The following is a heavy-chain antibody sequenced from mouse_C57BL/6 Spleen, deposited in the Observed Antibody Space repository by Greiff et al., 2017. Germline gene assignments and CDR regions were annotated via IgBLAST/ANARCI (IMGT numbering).Heavy chain of an antibody. Sequence: DVKLVESGGGLVKPGGSLKLSCAASGFTFSSYALSWVRQTPEKRLAWVATISDGGSYTYYPDNVKGRFTISRDNAKNNLYLQMSHLKSEDTAMYYCASYGYDEEDWYFDVWGTGTTVTVSS. J-gene: IGHJ1*03. CDR1: GFTFSSYA. V-gene: IGHV5-4*03. D-gene: IGHD2-2*01. CDR3: ASYGYDEEDWYFDV. CDR2: ISDGGSYT.